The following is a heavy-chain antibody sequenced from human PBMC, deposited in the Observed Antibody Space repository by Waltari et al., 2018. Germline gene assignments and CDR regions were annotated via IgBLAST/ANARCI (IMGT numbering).Heavy chain of an antibody. J-gene: IGHJ5*02. CDR3: ARLVGGSGGTVVNWFDP. CDR2: IYPIDSDT. CDR1: GYTFTNYW. Sequence: EVQLVQSGAEVKKPGESLKISCKGSGYTFTNYWIGWVRQMPGKGLEWMGIIYPIDSDTIYSPSFQGQVSISGDKSISTAYLQWSSLRASDTAMYYCARLVGGSGGTVVNWFDPWGQGTLVTVSS. D-gene: IGHD3-10*01. V-gene: IGHV5-51*01.